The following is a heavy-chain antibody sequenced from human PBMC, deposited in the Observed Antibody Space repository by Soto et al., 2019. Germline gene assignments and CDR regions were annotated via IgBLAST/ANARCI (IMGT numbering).Heavy chain of an antibody. CDR3: AKEGTMVRGGFEDYYYYYMDV. V-gene: IGHV1-18*01. J-gene: IGHJ6*03. CDR2: ISAYNGNT. Sequence: ASVKVSCKASGYTFTSYGISWVRQAPGQGLEWMGWISAYNGNTNYAQKLQGRVTMTTDTSTSTAYMELRSLRSDDTAVYYCAKEGTMVRGGFEDYYYYYMDVWGKGTTVTVSS. CDR1: GYTFTSYG. D-gene: IGHD3-10*01.